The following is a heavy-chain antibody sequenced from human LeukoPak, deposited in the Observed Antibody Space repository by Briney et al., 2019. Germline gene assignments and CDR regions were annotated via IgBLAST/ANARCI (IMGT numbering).Heavy chain of an antibody. V-gene: IGHV3-48*02. CDR3: ARDAHIVRGVNPLDY. J-gene: IGHJ4*02. CDR2: VSYSSSTI. Sequence: AGSLRLSCAASGFTFSSYSMNWVRQAPGKGLEWISYVSYSSSTIYYADSVKGRFTISRDNAKNSLYLQMNSLRDEDTAVYYCARDAHIVRGVNPLDYWGQGTLVTVSS. CDR1: GFTFSSYS. D-gene: IGHD3-10*01.